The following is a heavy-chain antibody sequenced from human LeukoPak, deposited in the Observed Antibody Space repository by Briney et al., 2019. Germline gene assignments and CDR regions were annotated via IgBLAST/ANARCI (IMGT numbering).Heavy chain of an antibody. CDR3: ARDGDILTGYYR. Sequence: SETLSLTCTVSGYSISSGYYWGWIRQPPGKGLEWIGSIYHSGSTYYNPSLKSRATISVDTSKNQFSLKLSSVTAADTAVYYCARDGDILTGYYRWGQGTLVTVSS. D-gene: IGHD3-9*01. CDR2: IYHSGST. V-gene: IGHV4-38-2*02. CDR1: GYSISSGYY. J-gene: IGHJ4*02.